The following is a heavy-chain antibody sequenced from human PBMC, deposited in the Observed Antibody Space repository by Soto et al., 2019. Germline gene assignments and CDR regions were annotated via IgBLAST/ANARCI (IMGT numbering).Heavy chain of an antibody. CDR3: ARDPIRLWFGESPGRWYYYGMDV. Sequence: GASVKVSCKASGYTFTSYYMHWVRQAPGQGLEWMGIINPSGGSTSYAQKLQGRVTMTRDTSTSTVYMELSSLRSEDTAVYYCARDPIRLWFGESPGRWYYYGMDVWGQGTTVTVSS. CDR1: GYTFTSYY. D-gene: IGHD3-10*01. CDR2: INPSGGST. J-gene: IGHJ6*02. V-gene: IGHV1-46*01.